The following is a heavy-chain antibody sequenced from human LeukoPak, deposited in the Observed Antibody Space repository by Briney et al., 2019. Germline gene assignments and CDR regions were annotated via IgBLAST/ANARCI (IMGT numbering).Heavy chain of an antibody. J-gene: IGHJ1*01. Sequence: SETLSLTCTVSGGSTSSSSYYWGWIRQPPGKGLEWIGTIHYSGGTYYNPSLKSRVTISVDTSKNQFSLKLSSVTAADTAVYYCARDKEGSMIEGVWGQGTLVTVSS. CDR3: ARDKEGSMIEGV. D-gene: IGHD3-22*01. CDR2: IHYSGGT. V-gene: IGHV4-39*07. CDR1: GGSTSSSSYY.